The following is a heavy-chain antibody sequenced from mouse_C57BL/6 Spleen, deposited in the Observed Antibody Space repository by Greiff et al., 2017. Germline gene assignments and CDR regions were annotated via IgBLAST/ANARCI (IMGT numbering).Heavy chain of an antibody. D-gene: IGHD1-1*01. V-gene: IGHV5-9-1*02. CDR1: GFTFSSYA. J-gene: IGHJ3*01. CDR3: TREGVHYGSSYEGWFAY. CDR2: ISSGGDYI. Sequence: EVQGVESGEGLVKPGGSLKLSCAASGFTFSSYAMSWVRQTPEKRLEWVAYISSGGDYIYYADTVKGRFTISRDNARNTLYLQMSSLKSEDTAMYYCTREGVHYGSSYEGWFAYWGQGTLVTVSA.